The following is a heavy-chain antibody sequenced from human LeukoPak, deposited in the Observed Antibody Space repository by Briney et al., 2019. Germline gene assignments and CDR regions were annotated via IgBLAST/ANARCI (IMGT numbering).Heavy chain of an antibody. D-gene: IGHD6-13*01. V-gene: IGHV1-69*04. J-gene: IGHJ6*02. CDR1: GGTFSSYA. CDR2: IIPIFGIA. Sequence: SVKVSCKASGGTFSSYAISWVRQAPGQGLEWMGRIIPIFGIANYAQKFQGRVTITADKSTSTAYMELSSLRSEDTAVYYCASNFIGAAAGTTPGYCGMDVWGQGTTVTVSS. CDR3: ASNFIGAAAGTTPGYCGMDV.